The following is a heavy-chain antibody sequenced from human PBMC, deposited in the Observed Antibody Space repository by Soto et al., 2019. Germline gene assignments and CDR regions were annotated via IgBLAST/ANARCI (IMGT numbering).Heavy chain of an antibody. Sequence: ASVKVSCKASGYTFTSYYMHWVRQAPGQGLEWMGIINPSGGSTSYAQKFQGRVTMTRDTSTSTVYMELSSLRSEDTAVYYCARDLLMGEQWLATFDYWGQGTLVTVSS. CDR3: ARDLLMGEQWLATFDY. J-gene: IGHJ4*02. D-gene: IGHD6-19*01. CDR2: INPSGGST. V-gene: IGHV1-46*03. CDR1: GYTFTSYY.